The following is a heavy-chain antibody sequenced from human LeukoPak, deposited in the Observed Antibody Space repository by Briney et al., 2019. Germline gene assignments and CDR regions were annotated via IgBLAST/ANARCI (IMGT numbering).Heavy chain of an antibody. Sequence: PSETLSLTCTVSGGSLSSSYWTCIRQPPGKGLEWIGYIYYSGNTNYNPSLKSRVTISVDTSKNQFSLKLTSVTTADTAVYYCAIKNESFDIWGQGTVVTVSS. V-gene: IGHV4-59*01. CDR3: AIKNESFDI. CDR1: GGSLSSSY. CDR2: IYYSGNT. J-gene: IGHJ3*02.